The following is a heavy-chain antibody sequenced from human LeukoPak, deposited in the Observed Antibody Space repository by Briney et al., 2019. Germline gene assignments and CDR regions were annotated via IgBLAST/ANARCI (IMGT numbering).Heavy chain of an antibody. CDR2: ISNSSNYI. V-gene: IGHV3-21*01. Sequence: GGSLRLSCAASGFTFTSYIMNWVRQAPGKGLEWVSSISNSSNYIYYADSMKGRFTVSRDNAKNSLYLQMNSLRAEDTAVYYCARINILTGYSYFDYWGQGTLVTVSS. CDR3: ARINILTGYSYFDY. CDR1: GFTFTSYI. D-gene: IGHD3-9*01. J-gene: IGHJ4*02.